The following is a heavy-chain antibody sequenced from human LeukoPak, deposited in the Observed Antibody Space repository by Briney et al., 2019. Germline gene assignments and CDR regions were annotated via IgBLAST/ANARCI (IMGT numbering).Heavy chain of an antibody. V-gene: IGHV4-39*07. D-gene: IGHD3-10*01. CDR1: GGSISSSSYY. Sequence: SETLSLTCTVSGGSISSSSYYWGWIRQPPGKGLEWIGNIYYSGSTYYNPSLKSRLTISLDTSNQFSLRLSSVTAADTAVYYCAREVRGGVYYYYYYMDVWGKGTTVTVSS. CDR2: IYYSGST. J-gene: IGHJ6*03. CDR3: AREVRGGVYYYYYYMDV.